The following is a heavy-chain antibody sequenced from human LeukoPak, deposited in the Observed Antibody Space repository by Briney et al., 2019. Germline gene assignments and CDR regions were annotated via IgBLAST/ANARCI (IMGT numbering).Heavy chain of an antibody. D-gene: IGHD3-22*01. CDR3: ARSAGTMIVVPIFVRAFDI. V-gene: IGHV3-21*01. CDR1: GFTFGDYF. J-gene: IGHJ3*02. CDR2: ISSSSSYI. Sequence: GGSLRLSCAASGFTFGDYFMTWIRQAPGKGLEWVSSISSSSSYIYYADSVKGRFTISRDNAKNSLYLQMNSLRAEDTAVYYCARSAGTMIVVPIFVRAFDIWGQGTMVTVSS.